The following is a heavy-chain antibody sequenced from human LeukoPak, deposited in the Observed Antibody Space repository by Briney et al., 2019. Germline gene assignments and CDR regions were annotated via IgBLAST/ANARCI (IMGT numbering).Heavy chain of an antibody. J-gene: IGHJ3*02. CDR1: GFTFSSYG. CDR3: ARSARSSSDI. Sequence: GGSLRLSCAASGFTFSSYGMHWVRQAPGKGLEWVATIKEDGSQKYYVDSVKGRFTISRDNAKNSLYLQVNSLRAEDTAVYYCARSARSSSDIWGQGTMVAVTS. V-gene: IGHV3-7*01. CDR2: IKEDGSQK.